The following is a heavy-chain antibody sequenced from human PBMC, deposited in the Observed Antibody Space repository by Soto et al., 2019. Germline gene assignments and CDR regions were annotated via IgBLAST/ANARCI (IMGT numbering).Heavy chain of an antibody. V-gene: IGHV1-18*01. J-gene: IGHJ3*02. Sequence: QVQLVQSGAEVKKPGASVKVSCKASGYTFTSYGISWVRQAPGQGLEWMGWISAYNGNTNYAQKLQGRVTMTTDTSTRTAYMELRSLRSDDTAVYYCARPYYYDSSGYWGRNAFDIWGQGTMVTVSS. CDR3: ARPYYYDSSGYWGRNAFDI. D-gene: IGHD3-22*01. CDR1: GYTFTSYG. CDR2: ISAYNGNT.